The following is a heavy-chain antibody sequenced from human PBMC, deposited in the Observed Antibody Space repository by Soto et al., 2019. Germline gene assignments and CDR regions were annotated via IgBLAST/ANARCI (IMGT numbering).Heavy chain of an antibody. CDR3: AKDQEIQLWSYYFDY. Sequence: LSWAASGVTFSSYGMHWVRQAPGKGLEWVAVISYDGSNKYYADSVKGRFTISRDNSKNTLYLQMNSLRAEDTAVYYCAKDQEIQLWSYYFDYWGQGTLVTVSS. D-gene: IGHD5-18*01. J-gene: IGHJ4*02. V-gene: IGHV3-30*18. CDR1: GVTFSSYG. CDR2: ISYDGSNK.